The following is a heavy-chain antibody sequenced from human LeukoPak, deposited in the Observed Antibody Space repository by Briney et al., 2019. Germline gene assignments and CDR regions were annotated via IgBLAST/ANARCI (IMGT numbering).Heavy chain of an antibody. V-gene: IGHV4-61*01. CDR2: IYYSGST. CDR1: GGSVSSGTYY. D-gene: IGHD2-8*01. J-gene: IGHJ3*02. CDR3: TRSTNLEAFDI. Sequence: SETLSLTCTVSGGSVSSGTYYWSWIRQPPGKGLEWIGYIYYSGSTNYNPSLKSRVTVSVDTSKNQCSLKLSSVTTADTAVYYCTRSTNLEAFDIWGQGTMVTVSS.